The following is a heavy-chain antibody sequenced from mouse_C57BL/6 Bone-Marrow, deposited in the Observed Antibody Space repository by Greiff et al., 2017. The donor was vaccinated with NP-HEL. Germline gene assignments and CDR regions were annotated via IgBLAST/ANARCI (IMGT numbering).Heavy chain of an antibody. CDR1: GFSLTSYG. Sequence: QVQLQQSGPGLVQPSPSLSITCTVSGFSLTSYGVHWVRQSPGKGLEWLGVIWSGGSTDYNAAFISRLSISKDNSKRQVFLKMNSLQADDTAIYYCARRPYDYDVAFDYWGQGTLVTVSA. CDR2: IWSGGST. CDR3: ARRPYDYDVAFDY. D-gene: IGHD2-4*01. V-gene: IGHV2-2*01. J-gene: IGHJ3*01.